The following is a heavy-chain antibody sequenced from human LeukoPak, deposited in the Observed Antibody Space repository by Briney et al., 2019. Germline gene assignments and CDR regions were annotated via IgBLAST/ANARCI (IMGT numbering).Heavy chain of an antibody. J-gene: IGHJ3*02. CDR3: ARFMVRGVKLRAFDI. V-gene: IGHV4-34*01. CDR1: GGSFSGYY. D-gene: IGHD3-10*01. CDR2: INHSGST. Sequence: SETLSLTCAVYGGSFSGYYWSWIRQPPGKGLEWIGEINHSGSTNYNPSLKSRVTISVDTFKNQFSLKLSSVTAADTAVYYCARFMVRGVKLRAFDIWGQGTMVTVSS.